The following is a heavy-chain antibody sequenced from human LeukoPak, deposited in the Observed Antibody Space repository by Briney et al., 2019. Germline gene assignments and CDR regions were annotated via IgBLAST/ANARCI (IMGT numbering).Heavy chain of an antibody. CDR2: ISSSSSTI. D-gene: IGHD2-8*01. CDR3: TCDLDRSDGL. V-gene: IGHV3-48*01. CDR1: GFTFSSYS. Sequence: GGSLRLSCAATGFTFSSYSMNWVRQAPGKGLEWVSYISSSSSTIYYADSVKGRFTISRDNAKNSLYLQMNSLRVEDTAVYYCTCDLDRSDGLWRQGTMVTVSS. J-gene: IGHJ3*01.